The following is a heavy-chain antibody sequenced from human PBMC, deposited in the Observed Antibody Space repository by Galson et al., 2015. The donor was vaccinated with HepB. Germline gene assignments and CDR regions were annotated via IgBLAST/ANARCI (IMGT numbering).Heavy chain of an antibody. D-gene: IGHD2-15*01. Sequence: QSGAEVKKPGESLRISCKGSGYSFTSYWISWVCQMPGKGLEWMGRIDPSDSYTNYSPSFQGHVTISADKSISTAYLQWSSLKASDTAMYYCARHEYRDIVVVVAATLPERWGQGTLVTVSS. CDR2: IDPSDSYT. J-gene: IGHJ4*02. V-gene: IGHV5-10-1*01. CDR1: GYSFTSYW. CDR3: ARHEYRDIVVVVAATLPER.